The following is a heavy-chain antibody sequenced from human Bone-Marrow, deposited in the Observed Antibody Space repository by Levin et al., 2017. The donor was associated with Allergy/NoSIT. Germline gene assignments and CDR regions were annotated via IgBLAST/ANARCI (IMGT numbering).Heavy chain of an antibody. Sequence: LSLTCAASGFTFSSYWMSWVRQAPGKGLEWVANIKQDGSEKYYVDSVKGRFTISRDNAKNSLYLQMNSLRAEDTAVYYCAATDWVDYWGQGTLVTVSS. D-gene: IGHD3/OR15-3a*01. J-gene: IGHJ4*02. CDR2: IKQDGSEK. CDR3: AATDWVDY. CDR1: GFTFSSYW. V-gene: IGHV3-7*01.